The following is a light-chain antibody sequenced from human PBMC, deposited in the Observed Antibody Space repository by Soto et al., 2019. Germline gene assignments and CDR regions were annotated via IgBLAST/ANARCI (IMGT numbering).Light chain of an antibody. V-gene: IGKV3-20*01. Sequence: EIVLTQSPATLSLSPGERATLSCRASQTVSSSLAWYQQKPGQAPKVLIYRASSRATGIPDRFSGSGSGTDFTLTISRLEPEDFAVYYCQQYGSSPLTFGGGTKVEIK. CDR3: QQYGSSPLT. CDR2: RAS. J-gene: IGKJ4*01. CDR1: QTVSSS.